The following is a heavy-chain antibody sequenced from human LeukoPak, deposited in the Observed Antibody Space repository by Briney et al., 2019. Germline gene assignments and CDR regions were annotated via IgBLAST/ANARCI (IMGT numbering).Heavy chain of an antibody. Sequence: GGSLRLSCAASGFTFSSYAMTWVRKAPEKGLEWVSSISNSGGTTYYGESVKGRFTISRDNSKNTVYLQMNSLRAEDTAVYYCASNWNNDYWGQGTLVTVSS. CDR1: GFTFSSYA. CDR3: ASNWNNDY. V-gene: IGHV3-23*01. D-gene: IGHD1-1*01. CDR2: ISNSGGTT. J-gene: IGHJ4*02.